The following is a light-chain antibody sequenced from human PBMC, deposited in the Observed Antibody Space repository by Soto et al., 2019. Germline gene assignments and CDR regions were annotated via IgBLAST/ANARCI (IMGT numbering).Light chain of an antibody. V-gene: IGLV2-23*02. Sequence: QSALTQPASVSGSPGQSITISCTGTSSDVGNYNLVSWYQQHPGKAPKLIIYATRKPPSGVSNRYSGSKSGNTASLTISLLQAEDEATYHCCSYAGSITFTFGGGTKLTVL. CDR2: ATR. CDR1: SSDVGNYNL. CDR3: CSYAGSITFT. J-gene: IGLJ2*01.